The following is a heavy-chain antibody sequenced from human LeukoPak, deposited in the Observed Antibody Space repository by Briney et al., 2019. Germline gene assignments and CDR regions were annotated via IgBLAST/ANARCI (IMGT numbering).Heavy chain of an antibody. D-gene: IGHD5-18*01. CDR2: IYYSGST. CDR3: ARVAGDTAMVTVYYGMDV. V-gene: IGHV4-30-4*01. CDR1: GGSISSGDYY. J-gene: IGHJ6*02. Sequence: PSETLSLTCTVSGGSISSGDYYWSWIRQPPGKGLEWIGYIYYSGSTYYNPSLKSRVTISVDTSKNQFSLKLSSVTAADTAVYYCARVAGDTAMVTVYYGMDVWGQGTTVTVSS.